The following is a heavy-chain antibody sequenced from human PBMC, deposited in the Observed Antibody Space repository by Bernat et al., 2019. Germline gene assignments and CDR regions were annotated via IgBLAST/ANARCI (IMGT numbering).Heavy chain of an antibody. Sequence: QITLKASGPTLVKPTQTLTLTCTFSGFSLSTSGVGVGCIRQPPVKALEWLALIYLDDDKRYSTSLKSRLTITKDTSKTQVVLTMTKMDPVDTATDYCAHSLVEATLGDAFDIWGQGKMVTVSS. CDR2: IYLDDDK. CDR3: AHSLVEATLGDAFDI. CDR1: GFSLSTSGVG. D-gene: IGHD1-26*01. J-gene: IGHJ3*02. V-gene: IGHV2-5*02.